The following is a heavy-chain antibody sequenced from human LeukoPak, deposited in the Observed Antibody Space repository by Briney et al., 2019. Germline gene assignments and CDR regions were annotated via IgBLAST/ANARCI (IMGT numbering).Heavy chain of an antibody. CDR1: GFTFSSYS. Sequence: GGSLRLSCAASGFTFSSYSMNWVRQAPGKGLEWVSSISSSSSYIYYAGSVKGRFTISRDNAKNSLYLQMNSLRAEDTAVYYCAKALPGYSSGWYTAYAFDIWGQGTMVTVSS. J-gene: IGHJ3*02. V-gene: IGHV3-21*01. CDR2: ISSSSSYI. D-gene: IGHD6-19*01. CDR3: AKALPGYSSGWYTAYAFDI.